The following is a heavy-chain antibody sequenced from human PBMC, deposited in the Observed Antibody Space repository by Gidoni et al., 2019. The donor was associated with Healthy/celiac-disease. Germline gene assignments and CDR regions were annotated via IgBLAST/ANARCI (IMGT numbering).Heavy chain of an antibody. Sequence: QVQLVQSGAEVKKPGSSVKVSCKASGGTFSSYAISWVRQAPGQGLEWMGRIIPILGIANYAQKFQGRVTITADKSTSTAYMELSSLRSEDTAVYYCARVPGGGSGWRDFSSKTDYWGQGTLVTVSS. J-gene: IGHJ4*02. CDR3: ARVPGGGSGWRDFSSKTDY. V-gene: IGHV1-69*04. D-gene: IGHD6-19*01. CDR2: IIPILGIA. CDR1: GGTFSSYA.